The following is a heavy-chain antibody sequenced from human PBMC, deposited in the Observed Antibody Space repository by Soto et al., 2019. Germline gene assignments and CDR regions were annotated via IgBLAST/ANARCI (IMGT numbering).Heavy chain of an antibody. V-gene: IGHV3-15*07. D-gene: IGHD3-22*01. CDR2: IKSKTDGGTT. Sequence: PGGSLRLSCAASGFTFSNAWMNWVRQAPGKGLEWVGRIKSKTDGGTTDYAAPVKGRFTISRDDSKNTLYLQMNSLKTEDTAVYYCTTRRPPLTTTWYGMDVWGQGTTVTVSS. CDR1: GFTFSNAW. CDR3: TTRRPPLTTTWYGMDV. J-gene: IGHJ6*02.